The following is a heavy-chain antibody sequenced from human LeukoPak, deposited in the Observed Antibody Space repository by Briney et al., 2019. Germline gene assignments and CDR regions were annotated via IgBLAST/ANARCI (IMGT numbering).Heavy chain of an antibody. CDR1: GFTFSYYG. V-gene: IGHV3-30*18. CDR3: AKYAGTYQFFYYYMDV. CDR2: ISYDGSDK. Sequence: GGSLRLSCAASGFTFSYYGMHWVRQAPGKGLEWVAIISYDGSDKFYADSVKGRFTISRDNSKNTLFLQMNSLRTEDTAVYYCAKYAGTYQFFYYYMDVWGKGTTVTVSS. J-gene: IGHJ6*03. D-gene: IGHD1-26*01.